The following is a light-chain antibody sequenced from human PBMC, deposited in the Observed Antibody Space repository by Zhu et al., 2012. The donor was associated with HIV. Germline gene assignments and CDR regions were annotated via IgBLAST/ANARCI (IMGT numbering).Light chain of an antibody. CDR1: QTVSRNY. CDR2: GAS. CDR3: QHYVPSPMYT. V-gene: IGKV3-20*01. J-gene: IGKJ2*01. Sequence: MTQSPATLSVSPGERATLSCRASQTVSRNYLAWYQQKPGQAPRLLIYGASRRVTGIPDRFSGSGSGTDFTLTISRLEPEDFAVYYCQHYVPSPMYTFGQGTKLEIK.